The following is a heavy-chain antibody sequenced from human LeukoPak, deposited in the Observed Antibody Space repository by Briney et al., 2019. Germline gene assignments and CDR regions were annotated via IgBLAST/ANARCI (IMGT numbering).Heavy chain of an antibody. V-gene: IGHV1-2*02. CDR1: GYTFTGYY. Sequence: ASVKVSCKASGYTFTGYYMHWVRQAPGQGLEWMGWINPNSGGTNYAQKFQGRVTMTRDTSISTAYMELSRLRSDDTAVYYCAREILEANYFDYRGQGTLVTVSS. CDR3: AREILEANYFDY. CDR2: INPNSGGT. J-gene: IGHJ4*02. D-gene: IGHD5-24*01.